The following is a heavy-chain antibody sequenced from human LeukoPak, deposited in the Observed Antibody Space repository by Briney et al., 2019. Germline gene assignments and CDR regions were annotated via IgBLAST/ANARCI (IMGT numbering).Heavy chain of an antibody. D-gene: IGHD3-9*01. CDR1: GFTFSSYW. CDR2: INSDGSST. Sequence: GSLRLSCAASGFTFSSYWMHWVRQAPGKGLVWVSRINSDGSSTSYADSVRGRFSISRDNAKNTLYLQMNSLRAEDTAVYYCANLILRYFDWAEPFDYWGQGTLVTVSS. V-gene: IGHV3-74*01. J-gene: IGHJ4*02. CDR3: ANLILRYFDWAEPFDY.